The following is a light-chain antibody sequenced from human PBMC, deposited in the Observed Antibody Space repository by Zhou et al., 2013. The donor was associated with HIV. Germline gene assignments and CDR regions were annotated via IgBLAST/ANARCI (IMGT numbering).Light chain of an antibody. Sequence: QSALTQPASVSGSPGQSLTISCTGTTGDVGGYIYVSWYQHHPGKAPKLIIYDVTKRPSAVSNRFSGSKSGNTASLTISGLQTEDEADYYCSSFTNSGYVFGTGTKVTVL. J-gene: IGLJ1*01. CDR3: SSFTNSGYV. CDR2: DVT. V-gene: IGLV2-14*03. CDR1: TGDVGGYIY.